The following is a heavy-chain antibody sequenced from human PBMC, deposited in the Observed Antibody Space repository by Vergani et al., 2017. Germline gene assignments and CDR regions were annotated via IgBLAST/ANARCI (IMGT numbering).Heavy chain of an antibody. J-gene: IGHJ6*02. D-gene: IGHD3-10*01. Sequence: VQLVESGGGLVKPGGSLRLSCAASGFTFSDYYMSWIRQAPGKGLEWVSDISGSGGSTYYADSVKGRFTISRDNSKNTLYLQMNSLRAEDTAVYYCAKDLRITVRGVRNYYYYGMDVWGQGTTVTVSS. CDR3: AKDLRITVRGVRNYYYYGMDV. V-gene: IGHV3-23*04. CDR2: ISGSGGST. CDR1: GFTFSDYY.